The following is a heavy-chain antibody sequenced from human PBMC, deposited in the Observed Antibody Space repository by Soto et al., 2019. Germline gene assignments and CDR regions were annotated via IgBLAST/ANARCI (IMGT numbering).Heavy chain of an antibody. CDR3: AGDGDGYNGDY. J-gene: IGHJ4*02. V-gene: IGHV1-69*12. D-gene: IGHD5-12*01. CDR2: IIPIFGTS. CDR1: GGTFSSYA. Sequence: QVQLVQSGAEVKKPGSSVKVSCKASGGTFSSYAISWVRQAPGQGAEWMGGIIPIFGTSNYAQKVQGRVTITADESTSTGYMELSSLRSEDTAVYCRAGDGDGYNGDYWGRGTLVTVSA.